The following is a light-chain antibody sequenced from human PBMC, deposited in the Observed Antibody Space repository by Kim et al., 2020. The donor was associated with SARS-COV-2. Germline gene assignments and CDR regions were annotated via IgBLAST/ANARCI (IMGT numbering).Light chain of an antibody. CDR1: QGISNY. Sequence: DIQMTQSPSSLSASVGDRVTITCRASQGISNYLAWYQQKPGKVPKLLISSASALQSGVPSRFSGGGSGTDFTLTISSLQPEDVATYYCQNYNSAPRTFGQGTKVDIK. V-gene: IGKV1-27*01. CDR2: SAS. CDR3: QNYNSAPRT. J-gene: IGKJ1*01.